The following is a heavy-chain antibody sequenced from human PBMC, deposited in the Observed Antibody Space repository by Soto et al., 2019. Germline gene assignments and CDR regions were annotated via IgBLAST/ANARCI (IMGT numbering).Heavy chain of an antibody. CDR3: ARERGYSYGSDYGMDV. CDR1: GGSISSYC. D-gene: IGHD5-18*01. CDR2: MYYSRST. J-gene: IGHJ6*02. Sequence: PSDPLSLTRTVSGGSISSYCRNWQKQHPGEGLWWVGYMYYSRSTNYNPSLKSRVTISVGTSKNKFSLKLSAVTAADTAVYYCARERGYSYGSDYGMDVWGQGTTVTVS. V-gene: IGHV4-59*01.